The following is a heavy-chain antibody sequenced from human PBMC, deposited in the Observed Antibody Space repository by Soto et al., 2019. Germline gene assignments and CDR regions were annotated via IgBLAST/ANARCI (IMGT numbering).Heavy chain of an antibody. V-gene: IGHV4-34*01. Sequence: PSETLSLTCAVYGGSFSGYYWIWIRQPPGKGLEWIGEINHSGSTNYNPSLKSRVTISVDTSKNQFSLKLSSVTAADTAVYYCAIQSLGELSAWGQGTLVTVSS. D-gene: IGHD3-16*02. J-gene: IGHJ5*02. CDR2: INHSGST. CDR1: GGSFSGYY. CDR3: AIQSLGELSA.